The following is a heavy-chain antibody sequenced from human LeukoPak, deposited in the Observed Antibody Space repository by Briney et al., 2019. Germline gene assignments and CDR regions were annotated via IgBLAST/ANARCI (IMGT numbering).Heavy chain of an antibody. CDR2: INHSGSA. CDR3: ARVSNKHQKNNWFDP. Sequence: SETLSLTCAVSGGSFSGYYWTWIRQPPGKGLEWIGEINHSGSANYNPSLKSRVTISLDTSKNQFSLNLSSVTAADTAVYYCARVSNKHQKNNWFDPWGQGTLVTVSS. V-gene: IGHV4-34*01. D-gene: IGHD1/OR15-1a*01. J-gene: IGHJ5*02. CDR1: GGSFSGYY.